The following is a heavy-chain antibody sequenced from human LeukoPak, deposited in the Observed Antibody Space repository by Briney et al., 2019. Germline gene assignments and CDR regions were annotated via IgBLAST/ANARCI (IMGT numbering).Heavy chain of an antibody. CDR3: ARDGNGDYGTIDY. V-gene: IGHV3-21*01. D-gene: IGHD4-17*01. Sequence: GGSLRLSCAASGFTFSSYSMNWVRQAPGKGLEWVSSISSSSSYIYCAVSVKGRFTISRDNAKNSLYLQMNSLRAEDTAVYYCARDGNGDYGTIDYWGQGTLVTVSS. CDR1: GFTFSSYS. CDR2: ISSSSSYI. J-gene: IGHJ4*02.